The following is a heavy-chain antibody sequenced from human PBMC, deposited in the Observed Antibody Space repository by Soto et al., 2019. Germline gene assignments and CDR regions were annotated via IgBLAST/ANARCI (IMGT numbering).Heavy chain of an antibody. Sequence: ASVKVSCKASGGTFSSYAISWVRQAPGQGLEWMGGIIPIFGTANYAQKFQGRVTITADESTSTAYMELSSLRSEDTAVYYCARDHGNKKVRFLEWLWPLDDWGQGTLVTVSS. J-gene: IGHJ4*02. D-gene: IGHD3-3*01. CDR3: ARDHGNKKVRFLEWLWPLDD. CDR1: GGTFSSYA. CDR2: IIPIFGTA. V-gene: IGHV1-69*13.